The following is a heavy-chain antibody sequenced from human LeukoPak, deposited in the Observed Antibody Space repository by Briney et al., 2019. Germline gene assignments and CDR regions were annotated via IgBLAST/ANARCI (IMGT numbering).Heavy chain of an antibody. J-gene: IGHJ5*02. CDR3: ARDNSVRDEAWWFNP. D-gene: IGHD5-24*01. CDR2: IVVGSGNT. Sequence: SVQVSCKASGFTFTSSAMQWVRQARGQRLEWIGWIVVGSGNTNYAQKFQERVTLTRDMSTSTDYLELSSLRSEDTAVYYCARDNSVRDEAWWFNPWGQGTLVTVSS. V-gene: IGHV1-58*02. CDR1: GFTFTSSA.